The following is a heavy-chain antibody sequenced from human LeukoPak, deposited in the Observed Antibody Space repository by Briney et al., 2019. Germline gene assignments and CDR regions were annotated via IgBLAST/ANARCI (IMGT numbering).Heavy chain of an antibody. CDR1: GFTFTGYY. CDR3: ARANLSVQLWYYYYYGMDV. CDR2: INPNSGDT. J-gene: IGHJ6*02. D-gene: IGHD5-18*01. Sequence: GASVKVSCKASGFTFTGYYIHWVRQAPGQGLEWMGWINPNSGDTKYAQNFHGRVTMTRDTSTSTVYMELSSLRSEDTAVYYCARANLSVQLWYYYYYGMDVWGQGTTVTVSS. V-gene: IGHV1-2*02.